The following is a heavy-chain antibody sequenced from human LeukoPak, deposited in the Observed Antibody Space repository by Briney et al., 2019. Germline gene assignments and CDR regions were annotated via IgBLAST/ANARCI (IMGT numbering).Heavy chain of an antibody. CDR3: ARLRIQLKNAFDI. Sequence: SETLSLTCAVYGGSFSGYYWSWIRQPPGKGLEWIGEINHSGSTNYNPSLKSRVTISVDTSKNQFSLKLSSVTAADAAVYYCARLRIQLKNAFDIWGQGTMVTVSS. V-gene: IGHV4-34*01. J-gene: IGHJ3*02. D-gene: IGHD5-18*01. CDR1: GGSFSGYY. CDR2: INHSGST.